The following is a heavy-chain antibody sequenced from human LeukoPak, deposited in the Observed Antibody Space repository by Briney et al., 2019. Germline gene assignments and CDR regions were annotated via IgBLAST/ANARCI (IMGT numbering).Heavy chain of an antibody. V-gene: IGHV3-23*01. Sequence: PGGSLRLSCAASGFTFSSYAMSWVRQAPGKGLEWVSAISGSGGSTYYADSVKGRFTISRDNSKSTLYLQMNSLRAEDTAVYYCAKVGPYYYDSSGYYPSLYYFDYWGQGTLVTVSS. CDR3: AKVGPYYYDSSGYYPSLYYFDY. CDR1: GFTFSSYA. CDR2: ISGSGGST. J-gene: IGHJ4*02. D-gene: IGHD3-22*01.